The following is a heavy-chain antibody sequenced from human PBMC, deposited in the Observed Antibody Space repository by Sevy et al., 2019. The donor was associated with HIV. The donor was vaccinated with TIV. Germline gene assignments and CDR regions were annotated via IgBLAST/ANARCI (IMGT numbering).Heavy chain of an antibody. V-gene: IGHV3-7*01. D-gene: IGHD3-16*01. CDR1: GFSVSSYW. CDR3: AKNLYYESHDY. Sequence: GGSLRLSCAASGFSVSSYWMTWVRQAPGKGLEWVAYIKQDGSEKYYVDSVKGRFTISRDNAKNSLYLQMNSLRAEDTAVDYCAKNLYYESHDYWGQGTLVTVSS. J-gene: IGHJ4*02. CDR2: IKQDGSEK.